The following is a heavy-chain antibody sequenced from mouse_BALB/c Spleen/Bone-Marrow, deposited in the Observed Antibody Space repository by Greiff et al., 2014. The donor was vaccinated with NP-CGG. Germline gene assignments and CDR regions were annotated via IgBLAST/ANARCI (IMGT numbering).Heavy chain of an antibody. CDR1: GYTFTSYN. Sequence: SGAELVKPGASVKMSCKASGYTFTSYNVYWVKQTPGQGLEWIGTIYPGNGDTSYNQKFKGKATLTADKSSSTAYMQLSSLTSEDSAVYYCARDYRYGYYAMDYWGQGTSVTVSS. J-gene: IGHJ4*01. CDR2: IYPGNGDT. D-gene: IGHD2-14*01. V-gene: IGHV1-12*01. CDR3: ARDYRYGYYAMDY.